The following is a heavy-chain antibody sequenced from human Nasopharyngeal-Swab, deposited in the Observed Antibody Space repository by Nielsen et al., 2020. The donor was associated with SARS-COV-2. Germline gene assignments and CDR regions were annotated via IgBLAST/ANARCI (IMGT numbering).Heavy chain of an antibody. D-gene: IGHD2-21*01. J-gene: IGHJ4*02. CDR1: GYTFTGYY. Sequence: ASVKVSCKASGYTFTGYYMHWVRQAPGQGLEWMGWINPNSGGTNYAQKFQGRVTMTRDTSISTAYMELSRLRSDDTAVYYCARGGLGQVRRYYFDYWGQGTLVTVSS. CDR2: INPNSGGT. CDR3: ARGGLGQVRRYYFDY. V-gene: IGHV1-2*02.